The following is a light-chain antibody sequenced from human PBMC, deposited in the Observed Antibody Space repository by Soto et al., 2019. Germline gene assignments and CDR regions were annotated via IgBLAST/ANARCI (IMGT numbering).Light chain of an antibody. CDR2: AAS. CDR3: QQSYETPFT. Sequence: DIQMTQSPSSLSASVGDRVTITCRASQSISTSLNWYQQKPGKAPKFLIFAASSLQSGVPSRFSGGGSGTDFTLTISSLQPEDFATYYCQQSYETPFTFGPGT. V-gene: IGKV1-39*01. J-gene: IGKJ3*01. CDR1: QSISTS.